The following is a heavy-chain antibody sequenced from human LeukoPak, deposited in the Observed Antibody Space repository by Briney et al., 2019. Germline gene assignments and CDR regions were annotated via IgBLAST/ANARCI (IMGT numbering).Heavy chain of an antibody. Sequence: SVKVSCKAYGGTFSSYAISWVRQAPGQGLEWMGGIIPIFGTANYAQKFQGRVTITADESTSTAYMELSSLRSEDTAVYYCARESAAGDPPYDYWGQGTLVTVSS. V-gene: IGHV1-69*01. D-gene: IGHD6-13*01. CDR2: IIPIFGTA. CDR3: ARESAAGDPPYDY. CDR1: GGTFSSYA. J-gene: IGHJ4*02.